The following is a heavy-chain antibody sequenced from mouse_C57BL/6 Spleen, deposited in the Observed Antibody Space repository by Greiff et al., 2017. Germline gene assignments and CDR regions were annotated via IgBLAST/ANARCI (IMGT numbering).Heavy chain of an antibody. CDR1: GYTFTSYW. D-gene: IGHD2-1*01. V-gene: IGHV1-55*01. Sequence: QVQLQQPGAELVKPGASVKMSCKASGYTFTSYWITWVKQRPGQGLEWIGDIYPGSGSTNYNEKFKSKATLTVDTSSSTAYMQLSSLTSEDSAVYYCARCGDGNYLFAYWGQGTLVTVAA. J-gene: IGHJ3*01. CDR3: ARCGDGNYLFAY. CDR2: IYPGSGST.